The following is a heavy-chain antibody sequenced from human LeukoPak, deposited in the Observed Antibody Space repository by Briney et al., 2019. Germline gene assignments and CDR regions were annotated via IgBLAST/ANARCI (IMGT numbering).Heavy chain of an antibody. CDR2: IYYSGST. D-gene: IGHD3-22*01. CDR1: GGSITNYF. Sequence: SETLSLTCTVSGGSITNYFWTWIRQPPGKGLEWIGYIYYSGSTDYNPSLKSRVTISVDTSKNQFSLKLSSVTAADTAVYLCARAGYYDSGGYNGHFDYWGQGTLVTVSS. J-gene: IGHJ4*02. V-gene: IGHV4-59*01. CDR3: ARAGYYDSGGYNGHFDY.